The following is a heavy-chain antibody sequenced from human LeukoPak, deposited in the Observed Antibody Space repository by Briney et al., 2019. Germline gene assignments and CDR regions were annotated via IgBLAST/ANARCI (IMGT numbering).Heavy chain of an antibody. D-gene: IGHD5/OR15-5a*01. CDR1: GFTFSTFG. CDR3: VRGVYNNGNMNDY. V-gene: IGHV3-30*03. CDR2: ISDDGGRK. J-gene: IGHJ4*02. Sequence: GGSLRLSCEASGFTFSTFGMHWVRQAPGKGLDWVAIISDDGGRKFYADSVEGRFTISRDNTKNTLFLQMNSLRAEDTALYYCVRGVYNNGNMNDYWGQGTLVTVSS.